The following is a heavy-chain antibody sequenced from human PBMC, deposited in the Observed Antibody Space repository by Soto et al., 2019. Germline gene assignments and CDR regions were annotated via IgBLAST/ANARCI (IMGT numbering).Heavy chain of an antibody. CDR1: GCSMIASY. CDR2: TYYSGST. CDR3: ARVRGTAGKRYFDY. Sequence: DNLSLTCPVSGCSMIASYSNWMRQPPGKGLQWIGCTYYSGSTTYNPSLKSRVTISVDSSKNQFSLKLDSVTPADTAVYYCARVRGTAGKRYFDYWGPGTLVTVSS. J-gene: IGHJ4*02. D-gene: IGHD6-13*01. V-gene: IGHV4-59*01.